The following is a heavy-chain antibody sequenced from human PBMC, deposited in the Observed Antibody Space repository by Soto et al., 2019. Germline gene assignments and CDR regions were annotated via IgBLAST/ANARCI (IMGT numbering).Heavy chain of an antibody. CDR2: ISYDGGNE. J-gene: IGHJ6*02. CDR1: GFTFSSYG. Sequence: QVQLVESGGGVVQPGRSLRLSCAASGFTFSSYGMHWVRQAPGKGLEWVALISYDGGNEDYADSVKGRFTISRDNSKKTLYLQMNSLRPEDTAVYYCAKDLEWLVLRYAMDVWVQGTTVTVSS. D-gene: IGHD6-19*01. CDR3: AKDLEWLVLRYAMDV. V-gene: IGHV3-30*18.